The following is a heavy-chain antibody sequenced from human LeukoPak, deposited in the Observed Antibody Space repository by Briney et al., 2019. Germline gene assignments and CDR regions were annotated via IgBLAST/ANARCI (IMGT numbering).Heavy chain of an antibody. D-gene: IGHD5-18*01. CDR1: GFTFSTYA. CDR3: ARSGGYSFGYFDY. Sequence: GGSLRLSCAASGFTFSTYAMSWVRQAPGKGLEWVSGISGSGDSTNYADSVKGRFTISRDNAKNSVYLQMNSLGAEDTAVYYCARSGGYSFGYFDYWGQGTLVTVSS. J-gene: IGHJ4*02. V-gene: IGHV3-23*01. CDR2: ISGSGDST.